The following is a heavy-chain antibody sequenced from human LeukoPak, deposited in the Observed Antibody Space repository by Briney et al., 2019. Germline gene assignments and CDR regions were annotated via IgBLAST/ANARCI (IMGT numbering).Heavy chain of an antibody. V-gene: IGHV3-23*05. CDR3: AKGPTLTSFGS. CDR1: GFTLSNSA. J-gene: IGHJ4*01. Sequence: GGSLRLSCVVSGFTLSNSAMTWVRQAPGKGLEWAAIIGDSDTSTNYPDSVRGRFIISRDNSKDTLHLQMDSLRVEDTAVYYCAKGPTLTSFGSWGQGTLVTVSS. CDR2: IGDSDTST. D-gene: IGHD4-17*01.